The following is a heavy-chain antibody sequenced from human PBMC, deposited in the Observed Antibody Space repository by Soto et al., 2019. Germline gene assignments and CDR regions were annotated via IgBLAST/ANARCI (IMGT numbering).Heavy chain of an antibody. J-gene: IGHJ5*01. CDR1: GEPFSGYY. CDR3: AWLRASCAGDSCYHLFDY. CDR2: VHHSGYT. Sequence: SETLSLTCNVSGEPFSGYYWSWIRQSPEMGLLWIGGVHHSGYTKYNPSPRGRVTLSVDTSKNQLSLRLASVTAADTAVYFCAWLRASCAGDSCYHLFDYWGRGTLVTVSS. D-gene: IGHD2-21*02. V-gene: IGHV4-34*06.